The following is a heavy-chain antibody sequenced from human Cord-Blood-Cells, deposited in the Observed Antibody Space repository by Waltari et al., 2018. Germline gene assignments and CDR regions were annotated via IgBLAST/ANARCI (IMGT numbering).Heavy chain of an antibody. CDR1: GFPFRTYA. CDR3: ARGDTAMAPFDY. CDR2: ISYDGSNK. D-gene: IGHD5-18*01. J-gene: IGHJ4*02. V-gene: IGHV3-30*04. Sequence: QVQLVESGGGVVQPGRSLRLSCAASGFPFRTYAMDWVRQAPGKGPEWVAVISYDGSNKYYADSVKGRFTISRDNSKNTLYLQMNSLRAEDTAVYYCARGDTAMAPFDYWGQGTLVTVSS.